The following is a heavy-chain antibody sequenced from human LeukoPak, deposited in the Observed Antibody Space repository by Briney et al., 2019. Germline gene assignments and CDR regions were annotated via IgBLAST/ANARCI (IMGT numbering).Heavy chain of an antibody. CDR2: ISHDGMNA. Sequence: PGGSLRLSCAASGLHFSGTAMSWVRQAPGKGLEWVSAISHDGMNAYYADSVKGRFTISRDNSKKTVSLEMSSLTAADTGVYDCAKDGAQYSSGPECDPRGQGALVTVSP. CDR3: AKDGAQYSSGPECDP. J-gene: IGHJ5*02. V-gene: IGHV3-23*01. D-gene: IGHD6-19*01. CDR1: GLHFSGTA.